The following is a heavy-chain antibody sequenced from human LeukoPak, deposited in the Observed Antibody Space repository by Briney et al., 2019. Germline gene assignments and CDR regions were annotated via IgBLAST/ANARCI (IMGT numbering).Heavy chain of an antibody. Sequence: ASVKVSRKASGYTFTHYAMHWVRQAPGQGLEWMGWINTGNGNTKYSQKFQGRVTLTRDTSAKIAYMEVTSLRSEDTAVYYCATRSASSYGGVFDFWGQGSLVIVSS. J-gene: IGHJ4*02. CDR3: ATRSASSYGGVFDF. CDR1: GYTFTHYA. CDR2: INTGNGNT. V-gene: IGHV1-3*04. D-gene: IGHD3-16*01.